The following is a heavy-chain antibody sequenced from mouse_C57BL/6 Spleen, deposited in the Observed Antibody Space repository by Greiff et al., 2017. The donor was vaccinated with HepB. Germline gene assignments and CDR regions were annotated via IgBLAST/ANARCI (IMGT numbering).Heavy chain of an antibody. Sequence: EVQLVESGEGLVKPGGSLKLSCAASGFTFSSYAMSWVRQTPEKRLEWVAYISSGGDYIYYADTVKGRFTVSRDNARNTLYLQMSSLKSEDTAMYYCTRAGIDYDVWYFDVWGTGTTVTVSS. D-gene: IGHD2-4*01. V-gene: IGHV5-9-1*02. CDR3: TRAGIDYDVWYFDV. CDR2: ISSGGDYI. J-gene: IGHJ1*03. CDR1: GFTFSSYA.